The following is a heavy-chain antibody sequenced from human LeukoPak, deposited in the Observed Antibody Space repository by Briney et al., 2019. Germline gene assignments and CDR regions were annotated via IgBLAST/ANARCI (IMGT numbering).Heavy chain of an antibody. V-gene: IGHV3-7*01. D-gene: IGHD6-19*01. J-gene: IGHJ4*02. CDR1: GFTFSSYW. CDR3: ARDRGSGWWKSTCLGD. Sequence: PGGSLRLSCAASGFTFSSYWMSWVRQAPGKGLEWVANIKQDGSEKYYVDSVKGRFTISRDNAKNSLYLQMNSLRAEDTAVYYCARDRGSGWWKSTCLGDWGQGTLVTVSS. CDR2: IKQDGSEK.